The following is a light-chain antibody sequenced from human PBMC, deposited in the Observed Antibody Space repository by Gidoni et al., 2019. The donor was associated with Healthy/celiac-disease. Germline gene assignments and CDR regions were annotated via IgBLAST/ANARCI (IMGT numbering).Light chain of an antibody. CDR1: QSISSW. CDR3: QQYNSYSL. CDR2: DAS. V-gene: IGKV1-5*01. J-gene: IGKJ2*01. Sequence: DIQMTQSPSTLSASVGDSVTITCRASQSISSWLAWYQQKPGKAPKLLIYDASSLESGVPSRFSGSGSGTEFTLTISSLQPDDFATYYCQQYNSYSLFGQGTKLEIK.